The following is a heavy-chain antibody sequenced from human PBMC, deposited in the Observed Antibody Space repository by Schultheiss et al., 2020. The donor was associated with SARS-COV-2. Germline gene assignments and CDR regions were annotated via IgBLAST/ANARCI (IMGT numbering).Heavy chain of an antibody. V-gene: IGHV3-64D*06. D-gene: IGHD4-23*01. CDR1: GFTFSSYA. J-gene: IGHJ4*02. CDR3: VKEEGTTVVTPDY. CDR2: ISSNGGST. Sequence: GGSLRLSCSASGFTFSSYAMHWVRQAPGKGLEYVSAISSNGGSTYYADSVKGRFTISRDNSKNTLYLQMSSLRAEDTAVYYCVKEEGTTVVTPDYWGQGTLVTVSS.